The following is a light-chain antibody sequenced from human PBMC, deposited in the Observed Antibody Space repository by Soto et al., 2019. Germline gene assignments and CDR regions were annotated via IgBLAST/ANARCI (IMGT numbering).Light chain of an antibody. CDR3: SSYGGGYNYV. CDR1: SSDVGGYEY. V-gene: IGLV2-8*01. Sequence: QSALTQPASVSGSPGQSITISCTGTSSDVGGYEYVSWYQQHPGKAPRLMIYKASNRPSGVPDRFSGSKSGNTASLTVSGLQAEDEAVYYGSSYGGGYNYVFGTGTKVTVL. J-gene: IGLJ1*01. CDR2: KAS.